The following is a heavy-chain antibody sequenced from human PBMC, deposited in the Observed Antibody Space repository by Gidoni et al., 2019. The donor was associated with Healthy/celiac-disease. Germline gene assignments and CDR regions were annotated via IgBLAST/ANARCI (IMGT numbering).Heavy chain of an antibody. D-gene: IGHD3-3*01. V-gene: IGHV3-23*01. CDR3: AKVIGITIFGVVTGNYYYGMDV. CDR1: GFTFSSYA. J-gene: IGHJ6*02. Sequence: EVQLLESGGGLVQPGGSLRLSCAASGFTFSSYAMSWVRQAPGKGLEWVSAISGSGGSTYYADSVKGRFTISRDNSKNTLYLQMNSLRAEDTAVYYCAKVIGITIFGVVTGNYYYGMDVWGQGTTVTVSS. CDR2: ISGSGGST.